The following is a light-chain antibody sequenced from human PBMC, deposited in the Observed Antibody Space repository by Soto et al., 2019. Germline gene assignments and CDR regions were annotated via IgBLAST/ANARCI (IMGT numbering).Light chain of an antibody. CDR3: QQYNDWWT. CDR1: QSVNDN. Sequence: EIVMTQSPATLSVSPGERATLSCRASQSVNDNLAWYQQKPGQAPRLLVYGASTRATGIPARFSGGGFGTGFTLTISSLQSEDFAVYYCQQYNDWWTFGQGTKVDIK. J-gene: IGKJ1*01. V-gene: IGKV3D-15*01. CDR2: GAS.